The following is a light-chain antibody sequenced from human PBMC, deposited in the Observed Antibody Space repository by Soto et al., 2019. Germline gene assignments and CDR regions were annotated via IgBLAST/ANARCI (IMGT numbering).Light chain of an antibody. J-gene: IGKJ5*01. Sequence: EIVLTQSPATLSLSPGERATLSCRASQSVGSYLAWYQQKPGQAPRLLIYDTSKRPTGIPARFSGRGSGTDFTLTISSLQSEDFAVYYCQQYNNWPPITFGQGTRLEIK. CDR2: DTS. CDR1: QSVGSY. V-gene: IGKV3-11*01. CDR3: QQYNNWPPIT.